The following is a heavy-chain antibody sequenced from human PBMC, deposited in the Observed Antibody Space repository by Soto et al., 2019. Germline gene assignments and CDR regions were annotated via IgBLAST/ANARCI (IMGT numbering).Heavy chain of an antibody. D-gene: IGHD2-2*01. CDR3: ARGQRYCSSTSCSTNWFDP. J-gene: IGHJ5*02. CDR2: MNPNSGNT. CDR1: GYTFTSYD. V-gene: IGHV1-8*01. Sequence: GASVKVSCKASGYTFTSYDINWVRQATGQGLEWMGWMNPNSGNTGYAQKFQGRVTMTRNTSISTAYMELSSLRSEDTAVYYCARGQRYCSSTSCSTNWFDPWGQGTLVTVSS.